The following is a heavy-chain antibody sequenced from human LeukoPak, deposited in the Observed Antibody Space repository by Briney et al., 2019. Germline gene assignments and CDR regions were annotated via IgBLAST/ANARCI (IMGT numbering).Heavy chain of an antibody. D-gene: IGHD3-10*01. V-gene: IGHV1-3*01. CDR1: GYTITSYA. CDR3: ARDHTIASGSYFDY. Sequence: ASVNVSCTASGYTITSYAMHWVRQAPGQRLEWMGWISDYSGNTKYPQKFQGRVTMTTDRSTSTAYMELSSLRSDDTAVYYCARDHTIASGSYFDYWGQGTLVTVSS. CDR2: ISDYSGNT. J-gene: IGHJ4*02.